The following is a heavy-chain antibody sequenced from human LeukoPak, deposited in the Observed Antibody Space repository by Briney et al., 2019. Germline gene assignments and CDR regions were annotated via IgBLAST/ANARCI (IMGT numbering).Heavy chain of an antibody. Sequence: PGGSLRLSCAGSGFTFSSYEMNWVRQAPGKGLEWVSYISTSSIYIYYADSVKGRFSISRDRSKNIPYLQMNSLRPEDTAVYYCAKDRCSNAIGCLYYYMDVWGKGTTVTISS. CDR1: GFTFSSYE. CDR2: ISTSSIYI. CDR3: AKDRCSNAIGCLYYYMDV. D-gene: IGHD2-8*01. V-gene: IGHV3-21*05. J-gene: IGHJ6*03.